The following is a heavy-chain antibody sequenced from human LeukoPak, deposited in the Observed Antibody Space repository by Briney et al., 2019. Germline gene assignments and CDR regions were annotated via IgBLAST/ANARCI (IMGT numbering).Heavy chain of an antibody. CDR2: IRSKANSYAT. CDR1: GFTFSGSA. D-gene: IGHD3-9*01. Sequence: GGSLRLSCPASGFTFSGSAMHWVRQASGKGLEWVGRIRSKANSYATAYAASVKGRFTISRDDSKNTAYLQMNSLKTEDTAVYYCTTLLDWFNDCWGQGTLVTVSS. V-gene: IGHV3-73*01. J-gene: IGHJ4*02. CDR3: TTLLDWFNDC.